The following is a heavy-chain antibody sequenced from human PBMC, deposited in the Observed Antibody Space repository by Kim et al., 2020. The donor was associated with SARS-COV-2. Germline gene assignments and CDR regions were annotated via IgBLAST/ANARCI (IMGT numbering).Heavy chain of an antibody. J-gene: IGHJ4*02. V-gene: IGHV4-34*01. D-gene: IGHD5-12*01. Sequence: SETLSLTCAVYGGSFSGYYWSWIRQPPGKGLEWIGEINHSGSTNYNPSLKSRVTISVDTSKNQFSLKLSSVTAADTAVYYCARGGQRWLQLRHWGQGTLVTVSS. CDR1: GGSFSGYY. CDR3: ARGGQRWLQLRH. CDR2: INHSGST.